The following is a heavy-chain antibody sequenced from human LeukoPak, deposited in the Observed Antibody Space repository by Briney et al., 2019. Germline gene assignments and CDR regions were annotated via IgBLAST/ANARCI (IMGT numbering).Heavy chain of an antibody. D-gene: IGHD2-2*01. J-gene: IGHJ6*04. Sequence: SETLSLTCTVSGGSISSYYWSWIRQPPGKGLEWIGYIYYSGSTNYNPSLKSRVTISVDTSKNQFSLKLSSVTAADTAVYYCARYIAGYCSSTSCSPGGYYYGMDVWGKGTTVTVSS. CDR1: GGSISSYY. CDR2: IYYSGST. CDR3: ARYIAGYCSSTSCSPGGYYYGMDV. V-gene: IGHV4-59*01.